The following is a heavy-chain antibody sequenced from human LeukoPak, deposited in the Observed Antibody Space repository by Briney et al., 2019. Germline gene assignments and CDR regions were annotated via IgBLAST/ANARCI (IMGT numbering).Heavy chain of an antibody. V-gene: IGHV3-23*01. D-gene: IGHD6-13*01. Sequence: GGSLRLSCAASGFTFSTFAMSWVRQAPGKGLEWVSAITDSGGSTYYADSVKGRFTISRDTSKNTLYLQMNSLRAEDTAVYYCAKDYSSSWYFWGQGTLVTVSS. CDR2: ITDSGGST. CDR1: GFTFSTFA. J-gene: IGHJ4*02. CDR3: AKDYSSSWYF.